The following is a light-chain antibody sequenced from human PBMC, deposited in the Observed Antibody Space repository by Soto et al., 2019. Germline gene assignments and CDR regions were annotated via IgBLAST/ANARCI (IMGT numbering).Light chain of an antibody. CDR1: SSNIGNNY. Sequence: QSVLTQPPSVSGAPGQRVTVSCSGSSSNIGNNYVSWYQQLPGTAPKLLIYENNKRPSGIPDRFSGSKSGTSATLGITVLQTGDEADYYCGTWDSSLSAHVVFGGGTQLTVL. CDR2: ENN. CDR3: GTWDSSLSAHVV. J-gene: IGLJ2*01. V-gene: IGLV1-51*02.